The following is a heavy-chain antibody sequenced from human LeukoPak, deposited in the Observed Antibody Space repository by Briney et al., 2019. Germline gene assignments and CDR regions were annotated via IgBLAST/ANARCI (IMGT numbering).Heavy chain of an antibody. CDR2: ICGRGRSI. V-gene: IGHV3-23*01. CDR1: GITFSNYA. D-gene: IGHD4/OR15-4a*01. Sequence: HPGGSLRLSCAASGITFSNYAMAWVRQAPGKGLECVSVICGRGRSIHYADSVKGHFTTSRDNAKNTLYLQMNRLRAEDTAVYFCAKGHSDYGTGFDCWGKGTLVTVST. J-gene: IGHJ4*02. CDR3: AKGHSDYGTGFDC.